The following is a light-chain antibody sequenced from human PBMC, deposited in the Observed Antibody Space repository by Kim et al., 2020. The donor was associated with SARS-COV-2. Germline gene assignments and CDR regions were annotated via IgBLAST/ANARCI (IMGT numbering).Light chain of an antibody. CDR1: QSVGNY. Sequence: LSLCPGERATLSCRASQSVGNYLGWYQQKPGQAPRLLISDASDRATDIPARFSGSGSGTDFTLTISSLEPEDFAVYYCQQRRDGYTFGQGTKLEI. V-gene: IGKV3-11*01. CDR3: QQRRDGYT. J-gene: IGKJ2*01. CDR2: DAS.